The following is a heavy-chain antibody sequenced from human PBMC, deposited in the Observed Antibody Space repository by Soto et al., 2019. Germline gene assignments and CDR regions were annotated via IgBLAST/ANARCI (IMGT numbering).Heavy chain of an antibody. V-gene: IGHV4-30-2*01. Sequence: KPSETLSLTCAVSGGSISSGGYSWSWIRQPPGKGLECIGYIYDSGSTYYNLSLKSRVTISVDRSKKQFSLKLSSVPAADTAVYYCARHVVPRNYFDHWGRGTRVTVSS. CDR2: IYDSGST. CDR3: ARHVVPRNYFDH. J-gene: IGHJ4*02. D-gene: IGHD2-15*01. CDR1: GGSISSGGYS.